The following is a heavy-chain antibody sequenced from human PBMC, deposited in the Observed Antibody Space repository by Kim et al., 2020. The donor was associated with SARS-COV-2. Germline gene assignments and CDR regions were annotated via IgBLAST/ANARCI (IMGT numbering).Heavy chain of an antibody. CDR2: IYYSGST. Sequence: SETLSLTCTVSGGSISSYYWSWIRQPPGKGLEWIGYIYYSGSTNYNPSLKSRVTISVDTSKNQFSLKLSSVTAADTAVYYCARETKENCSGGSCYWSPYWYFDLWGRGTLVTVSS. J-gene: IGHJ2*01. D-gene: IGHD2-15*01. V-gene: IGHV4-59*13. CDR3: ARETKENCSGGSCYWSPYWYFDL. CDR1: GGSISSYY.